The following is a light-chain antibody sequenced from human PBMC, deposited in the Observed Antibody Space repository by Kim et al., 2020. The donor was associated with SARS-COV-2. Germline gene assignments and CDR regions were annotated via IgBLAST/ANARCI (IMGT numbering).Light chain of an antibody. Sequence: ESASVSGRSSQSVMHSNGYNYLEWYLQKPGQSPQLLIDLGTNRAAGVTDRISGSVSGKDFTMKISRVDAEDAGVYYCMQSLQTLTFGRGTKVDIK. J-gene: IGKJ4*01. CDR2: LGT. CDR3: MQSLQTLT. V-gene: IGKV2-28*01. CDR1: QSVMHSNGYNY.